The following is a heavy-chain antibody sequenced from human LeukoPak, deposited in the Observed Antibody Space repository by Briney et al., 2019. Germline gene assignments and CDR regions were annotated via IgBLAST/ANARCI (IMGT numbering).Heavy chain of an antibody. Sequence: GGSLRLSCAASGFTFSSYGMHWVRQAPGKGLEWVAFIRYDGSNKYYADSVKGRFTISRDNSKNTLYLQMNSLRAEDTAVYYCARDPGQYGDYGGFDYWGQGTLVTVSS. CDR3: ARDPGQYGDYGGFDY. D-gene: IGHD4-17*01. CDR2: IRYDGSNK. V-gene: IGHV3-30*02. CDR1: GFTFSSYG. J-gene: IGHJ4*02.